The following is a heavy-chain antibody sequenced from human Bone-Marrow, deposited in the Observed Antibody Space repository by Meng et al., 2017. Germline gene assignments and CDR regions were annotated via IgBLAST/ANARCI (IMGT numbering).Heavy chain of an antibody. Sequence: SETLSLTCAVYGGSFSGYYWSWIRQPPGKGLEWSGEINHSGSTNYNPSLKSRVTISVDTSKNQFSLKLSSVTAADTAVYYWTRGLVLRYFDWLLGGPPDYWGQGTLVTVSS. CDR2: INHSGST. CDR3: TRGLVLRYFDWLLGGPPDY. CDR1: GGSFSGYY. V-gene: IGHV4-34*01. D-gene: IGHD3-9*01. J-gene: IGHJ4*02.